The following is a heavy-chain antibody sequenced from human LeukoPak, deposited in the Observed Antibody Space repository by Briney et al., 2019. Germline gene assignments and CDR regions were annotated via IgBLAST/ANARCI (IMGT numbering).Heavy chain of an antibody. CDR3: ARGQYSSSWRFDY. CDR2: IYYSGST. Sequence: PSGTLSLTCTVSGGSISSYYWSWIRQPPGKGLEWIGYIYYSGSTNYNPSLKSRVTISVDTSKNQFSLKLSSVTAADTAVYYCARGQYSSSWRFDYWGQGTLVTVSS. CDR1: GGSISSYY. V-gene: IGHV4-59*01. J-gene: IGHJ4*02. D-gene: IGHD6-13*01.